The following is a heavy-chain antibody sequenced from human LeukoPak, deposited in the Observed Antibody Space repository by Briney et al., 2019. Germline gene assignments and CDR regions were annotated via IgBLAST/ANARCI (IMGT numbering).Heavy chain of an antibody. V-gene: IGHV3-30*18. CDR2: ISYDGSNK. D-gene: IGHD3-10*01. CDR3: AKDSGAYYGSGSYYRSYFDY. J-gene: IGHJ4*02. CDR1: GFTFSSYG. Sequence: PGGSLRLSCAASGFTFSSYGMHWVRQAPGKGLEWVAVISYDGSNKYYADSVKGRCTISRDNSMNTLYLQMNSLRAEDTAVYYCAKDSGAYYGSGSYYRSYFDYWGQGTLVTVSS.